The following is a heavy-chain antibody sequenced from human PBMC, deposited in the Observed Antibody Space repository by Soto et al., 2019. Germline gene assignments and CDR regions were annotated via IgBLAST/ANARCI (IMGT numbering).Heavy chain of an antibody. Sequence: PGESLKISCKGSGYSFINYWINWVRQMPDKGLEWMGRIDPRDSYTNYSPSFQGHVTISIDKSINTAYLQWSSLKASDTAIYYCVRQYMVAARNSPYYLDLWGQGILGTVSS. CDR3: VRQYMVAARNSPYYLDL. CDR2: IDPRDSYT. CDR1: GYSFINYW. J-gene: IGHJ4*02. V-gene: IGHV5-10-1*01. D-gene: IGHD2-15*01.